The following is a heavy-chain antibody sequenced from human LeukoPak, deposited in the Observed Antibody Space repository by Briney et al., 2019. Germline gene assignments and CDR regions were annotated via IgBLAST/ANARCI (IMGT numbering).Heavy chain of an antibody. CDR2: IIPIFGTA. D-gene: IGHD2-2*02. V-gene: IGHV1-69*05. CDR1: GGTFSSYA. Sequence: EASVKVSCKASGGTFSSYAISWVRQAPGQGLEWMGGIIPIFGTANYAQKFQGRVTITTDESTSTAYMELSSLRSEDTAVYYRARISCSSTSCYTNWFDPWGQGTLVTVSS. CDR3: ARISCSSTSCYTNWFDP. J-gene: IGHJ5*02.